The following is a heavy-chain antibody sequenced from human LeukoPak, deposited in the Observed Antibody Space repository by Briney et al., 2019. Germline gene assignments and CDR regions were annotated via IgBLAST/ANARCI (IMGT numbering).Heavy chain of an antibody. D-gene: IGHD3-10*01. Sequence: GGSLRLSCAASGFTFSSYWMHWVRQAPGKGLVWVSRINSDGSSTSYADSVKGRFTISRDNAKNTLYLQMNSLRAEDTAVYYCARDVIRSVDGHYYGSGSQDYWGQGTLVTVSS. CDR2: INSDGSST. V-gene: IGHV3-74*01. CDR3: ARDVIRSVDGHYYGSGSQDY. CDR1: GFTFSSYW. J-gene: IGHJ4*02.